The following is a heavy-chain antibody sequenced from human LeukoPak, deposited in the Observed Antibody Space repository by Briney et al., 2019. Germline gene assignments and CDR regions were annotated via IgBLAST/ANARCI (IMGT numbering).Heavy chain of an antibody. CDR3: ARDSIPGYDSSGYMVAFDL. Sequence: GGSLRLSCAASGFTFRNYGMHWVRQAPGKGLEWVAVIWYDGSDKYYADSVKGRFTTSRDKSKNSLYLQMNSLRAEDTAVYYCARDSIPGYDSSGYMVAFDLWGQGTMVTVSS. V-gene: IGHV3-33*01. D-gene: IGHD3-22*01. CDR2: IWYDGSDK. CDR1: GFTFRNYG. J-gene: IGHJ3*01.